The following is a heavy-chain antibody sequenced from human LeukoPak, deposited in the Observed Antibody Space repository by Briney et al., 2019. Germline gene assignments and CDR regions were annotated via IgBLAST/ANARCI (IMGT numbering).Heavy chain of an antibody. CDR2: ISDSGRTI. Sequence: GWSLRLSCAASGFSFSSFEMAWVRQAPGKGLEWVSYISDSGRTIKDADSVKGRFTISRDSAKNSLYLQMNSLRVKDTAVYYCAAGPQYGGSFAYWGQGTLVTVSS. J-gene: IGHJ4*02. V-gene: IGHV3-48*03. D-gene: IGHD1-26*01. CDR3: AAGPQYGGSFAY. CDR1: GFSFSSFE.